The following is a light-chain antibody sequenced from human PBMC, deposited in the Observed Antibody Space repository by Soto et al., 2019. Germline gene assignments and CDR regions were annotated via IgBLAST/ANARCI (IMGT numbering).Light chain of an antibody. Sequence: EIVLTQSPGALSLSPGERATLSCRTSQSVSTNYLAWYQEKPGQAPRLLIYGASSRATGIPDRFSGSGSGTDFTLTISRLEPEDFAVYYCQHYGSSPPTWTFGQGTKAEIK. V-gene: IGKV3-20*01. J-gene: IGKJ1*01. CDR1: QSVSTNY. CDR2: GAS. CDR3: QHYGSSPPTWT.